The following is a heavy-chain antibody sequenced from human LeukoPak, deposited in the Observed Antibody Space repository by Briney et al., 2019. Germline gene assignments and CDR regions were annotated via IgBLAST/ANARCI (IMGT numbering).Heavy chain of an antibody. J-gene: IGHJ4*02. CDR3: ASGHYDSSGYYYPFDY. D-gene: IGHD3-22*01. CDR2: IYYSGST. Sequence: SETLSLTCTVSGGSIRSSNYYWGGIRQPPGKGLEWIGSIYYSGSTYYNPSLKSRVTISVDTSKNQVSLRLSSVTAADTAVYYCASGHYDSSGYYYPFDYWGQGTLVTVSS. V-gene: IGHV4-39*01. CDR1: GGSIRSSNYY.